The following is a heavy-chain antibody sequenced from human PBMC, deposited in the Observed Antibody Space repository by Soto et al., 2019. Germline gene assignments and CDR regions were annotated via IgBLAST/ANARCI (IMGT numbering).Heavy chain of an antibody. CDR1: GGTFNTYA. CDR2: ISPMFGAA. V-gene: IGHV1-69*19. Sequence: QVQLVQSGAEMKKPGSSVKVSCQSSGGTFNTYAMNWVRQAPGQGPEWMGDISPMFGAANYAPKFQGRVTITADESTGTSYMQLGSLTSEDTALYFCAREVQVHTPAFVYWGQGTLVTV. D-gene: IGHD3-10*01. CDR3: AREVQVHTPAFVY. J-gene: IGHJ4*02.